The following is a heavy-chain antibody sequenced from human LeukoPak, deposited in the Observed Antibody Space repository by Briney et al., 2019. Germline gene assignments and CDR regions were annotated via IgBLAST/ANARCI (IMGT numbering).Heavy chain of an antibody. CDR3: ARGDREVPAALGNALDI. CDR2: ISIRSSYI. Sequence: LGGSLRPPCAVSGFPLSSFSMNWVRQVPGKGLEWVPSISIRSSYIYYAHSVKGRFTIYRDNAKKSRHVQMNSLRAEDTAGYYCARGDREVPAALGNALDIGGQGTMVTVS. J-gene: IGHJ3*02. V-gene: IGHV3-21*01. CDR1: GFPLSSFS. D-gene: IGHD2-2*01.